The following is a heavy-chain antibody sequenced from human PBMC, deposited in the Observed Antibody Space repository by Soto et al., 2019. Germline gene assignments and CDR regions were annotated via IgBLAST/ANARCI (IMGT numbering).Heavy chain of an antibody. V-gene: IGHV3-15*01. CDR2: IKSENDGGTT. J-gene: IGHJ4*02. CDR1: ELTFTNAW. Sequence: SLRLSCAASELTFTNAWISWVRQPPGKGLEWVGRIKSENDGGTTDYAAPVKGRFTISRDDSKNTLYLQMNSLKTEDTAVYYCTTDALVVVVAATHYWGQGTLVTVSS. CDR3: TTDALVVVVAATHY. D-gene: IGHD2-15*01.